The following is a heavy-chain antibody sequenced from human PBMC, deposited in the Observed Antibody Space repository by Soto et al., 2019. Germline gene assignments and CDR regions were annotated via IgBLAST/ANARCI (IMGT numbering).Heavy chain of an antibody. CDR2: IIPMHGIV. V-gene: IGHV1-69*02. J-gene: IGHJ4*02. CDR1: GGTFRTYT. CDR3: ASSNPNNHYFDY. Sequence: QVQLVQSGAEVKKPGSSVRVSCKASGGTFRTYTFIWVRQAPGQGLEWMGRIIPMHGIVNYAQKFQGRVTITADKSTSTAHMEVSSLRSEDTAVYYCASSNPNNHYFDYWGQGTLVTVSS. D-gene: IGHD4-4*01.